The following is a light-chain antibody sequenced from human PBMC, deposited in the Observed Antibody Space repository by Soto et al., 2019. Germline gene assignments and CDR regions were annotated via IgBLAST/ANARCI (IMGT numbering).Light chain of an antibody. Sequence: QSVLTQPPSVSGAPGQRVTISCTGASSNVGPADAVHWYQQIPGSTPKLLIFDDNVRPSGVPDRFSASKSGTTASLAITGLQTEDEADYHCQSYDNGLGGSRIFGGGTKLTVL. CDR2: DDN. J-gene: IGLJ2*01. CDR3: QSYDNGLGGSRI. V-gene: IGLV1-40*01. CDR1: SSNVGPADA.